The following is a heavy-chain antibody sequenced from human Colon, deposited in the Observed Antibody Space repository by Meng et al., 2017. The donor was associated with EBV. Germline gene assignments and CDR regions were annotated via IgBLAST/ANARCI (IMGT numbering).Heavy chain of an antibody. CDR2: INHSGST. CDR3: ARHVYGDSYGF. J-gene: IGHJ4*02. V-gene: IGHV4-34*01. Sequence: QLDQWGEGLLKPAENLSLTWAVYGGSLSGYYWTWIRQPPGKVLEWIGEINHSGSTNYNPSLKSRVTISVDTSKNQFSLKLSSVTAADTAVYYCARHVYGDSYGFWGQGTLVTVSS. D-gene: IGHD4-17*01. CDR1: GGSLSGYY.